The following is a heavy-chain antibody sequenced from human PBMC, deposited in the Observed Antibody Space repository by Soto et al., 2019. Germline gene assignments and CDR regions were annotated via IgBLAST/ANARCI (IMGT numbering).Heavy chain of an antibody. J-gene: IGHJ6*02. D-gene: IGHD5-18*01. Sequence: QVQLVQSGAEVKKPGSSVKVSCKASGGTFSSYAISWVGRAPGQGLEWMGGFIPIFGTANYAQKFQGRVTITADESTSTAYMERSSLRSEDTDVYYCAILQLWSETGRAYYYYGMDVWGQGTTVTVSS. CDR2: FIPIFGTA. CDR3: AILQLWSETGRAYYYYGMDV. V-gene: IGHV1-69*12. CDR1: GGTFSSYA.